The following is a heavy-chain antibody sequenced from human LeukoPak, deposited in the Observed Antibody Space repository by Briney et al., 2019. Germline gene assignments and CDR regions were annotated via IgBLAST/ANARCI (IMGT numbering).Heavy chain of an antibody. CDR3: ARDRYYASGSYNWFDP. Sequence: PGGSLRLSCAASGFTFSSYEMNWVRQAPGKGLEWVSYISATGNTIFYADSVKGRFTISRDNAKNSLYLQMNSLRAEDTAVYYCARDRYYASGSYNWFDPWGQGTLVTVSS. D-gene: IGHD3-10*01. V-gene: IGHV3-48*03. J-gene: IGHJ5*02. CDR1: GFTFSSYE. CDR2: ISATGNTI.